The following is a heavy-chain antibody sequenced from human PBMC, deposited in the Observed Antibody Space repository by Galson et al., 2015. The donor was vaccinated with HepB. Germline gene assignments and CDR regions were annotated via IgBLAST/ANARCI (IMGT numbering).Heavy chain of an antibody. CDR3: ARGDIVVVVAARQTYYYYGMDV. Sequence: SVKVSCKASGGTFSSYAISWVRQAPGQGLEWMGGIIPIFGTANYAQKFQGRVTITADKSTSTAYMELSSLRSEDTAVYYCARGDIVVVVAARQTYYYYGMDVWGQGTTVTVSS. CDR2: IIPIFGTA. CDR1: GGTFSSYA. V-gene: IGHV1-69*06. D-gene: IGHD2-15*01. J-gene: IGHJ6*02.